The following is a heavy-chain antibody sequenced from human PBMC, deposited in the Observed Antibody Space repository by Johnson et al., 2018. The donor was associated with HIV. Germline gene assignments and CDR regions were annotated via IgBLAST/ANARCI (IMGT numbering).Heavy chain of an antibody. J-gene: IGHJ3*02. Sequence: EVQLVESGGGLVQPGGSLRLSCAASGFTVSSNYMSWVRQAPGKGLEWVANINQDGTEKYYVDSLTGRFTISRDNSKNTLYLQMNSLRAEDTAVYYCASRQYFSSFDIWGQGTMVTVSS. V-gene: IGHV3-7*01. D-gene: IGHD3-3*01. CDR3: ASRQYFSSFDI. CDR2: INQDGTEK. CDR1: GFTVSSNY.